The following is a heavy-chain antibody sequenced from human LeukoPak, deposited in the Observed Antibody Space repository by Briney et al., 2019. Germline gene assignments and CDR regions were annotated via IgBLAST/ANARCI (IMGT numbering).Heavy chain of an antibody. J-gene: IGHJ4*02. CDR2: ITWDGGRT. CDR1: GFTFDDYG. D-gene: IGHD1-26*01. Sequence: GGSLRLTSAPSGFTFDDYGMHWVRQAPGKGLEWVSLITWDGGRTYYADSVKGRFTISRDNSKNSPYLHMNSLRPEDTALYYCVKGGSYYGYFDYWGQGTLVTVSS. CDR3: VKGGSYYGYFDY. V-gene: IGHV3-43D*04.